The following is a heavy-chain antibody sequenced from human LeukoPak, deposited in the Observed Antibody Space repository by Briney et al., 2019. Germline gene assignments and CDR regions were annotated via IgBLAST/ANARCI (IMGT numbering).Heavy chain of an antibody. CDR2: ISAYNGNT. CDR3: ARDRIRRLLGGVIVITRRFDY. Sequence: ASVKVSCKASGYTFTSYGISWVRQAPGQGLEWMGWISAYNGNTNYAQKLQGRVTMTTDTSTSTAYMELRSLRSDDTAVYYCARDRIRRLLGGVIVITRRFDYWGQGTLVTVSS. V-gene: IGHV1-18*01. D-gene: IGHD3-16*02. J-gene: IGHJ4*02. CDR1: GYTFTSYG.